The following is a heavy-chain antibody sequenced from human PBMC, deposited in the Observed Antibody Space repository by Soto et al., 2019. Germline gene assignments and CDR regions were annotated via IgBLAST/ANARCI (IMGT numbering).Heavy chain of an antibody. V-gene: IGHV3-23*01. Sequence: GGSMRLSCAAPGFTFSSYAMSWVRQAPGKGLEWVSAISGSGGYTYYADSVKGRFTISRDNSKNTLYLQMGSLRAEDMAVYYCARDPRFLEWTNYYYYMDVWGKGTTVTVSS. CDR1: GFTFSSYA. D-gene: IGHD3-3*01. CDR3: ARDPRFLEWTNYYYYMDV. J-gene: IGHJ6*03. CDR2: ISGSGGYT.